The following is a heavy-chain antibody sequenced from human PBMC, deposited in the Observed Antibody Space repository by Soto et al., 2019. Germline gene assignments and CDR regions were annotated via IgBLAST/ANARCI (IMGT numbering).Heavy chain of an antibody. V-gene: IGHV1-46*01. CDR1: TYTFTTYY. CDR2: INPGSGGT. Sequence: QVQLVQSGAEVKKPGASVRLSCKTSTYTFTTYYMHWVRQAPGHGLEWMGIINPGSGGTTYAQKFQDRVTMIRDTSTSTVYMDLNSLRSDDTAVYYCATEFGVHSRRAYYFDYWGQGTLVTVSS. D-gene: IGHD3-10*01. CDR3: ATEFGVHSRRAYYFDY. J-gene: IGHJ4*02.